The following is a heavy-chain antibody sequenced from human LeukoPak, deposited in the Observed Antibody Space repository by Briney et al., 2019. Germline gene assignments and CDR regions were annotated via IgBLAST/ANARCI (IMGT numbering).Heavy chain of an antibody. J-gene: IGHJ4*02. D-gene: IGHD2-2*01. CDR1: GFTFSSYA. Sequence: GGSLRLSCAASGFTFSSYAMSWVRQAPGKGLEWVSAISGSGGSTYYADSVKGRFTISRDDSKNTLYLQMNSLRAEDTAVYYCAKPQYCSSTSCYAGNFDYWGQGTLVTVSS. CDR3: AKPQYCSSTSCYAGNFDY. V-gene: IGHV3-23*01. CDR2: ISGSGGST.